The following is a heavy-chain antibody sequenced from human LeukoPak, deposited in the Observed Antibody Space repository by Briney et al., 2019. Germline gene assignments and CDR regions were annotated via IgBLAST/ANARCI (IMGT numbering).Heavy chain of an antibody. J-gene: IGHJ5*02. CDR2: IYYSDT. V-gene: IGHV4-59*08. CDR3: ARQGTDFWSRYPSWFDP. CDR1: GGSISSYY. D-gene: IGHD3-3*01. Sequence: MASETLSLTCTVSGGSISSYYWSWIRQPPGKGLEWIGYIYYSDTNYNPSLKSRVTISVDTSKNQFSLKLSSVTAADTAVYYCARQGTDFWSRYPSWFDPWGQGTLVTVSS.